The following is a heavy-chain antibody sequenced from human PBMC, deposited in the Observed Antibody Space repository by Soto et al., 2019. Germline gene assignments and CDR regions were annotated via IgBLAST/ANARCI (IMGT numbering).Heavy chain of an antibody. J-gene: IGHJ4*02. CDR3: ARGVYSSSWYYNYFDY. CDR2: IYYSGRT. Sequence: TSETLSLTCTVSGGSVSSGSYYWSWIGQPPGKGLEWIGYIYYSGRTNYNPSLKSRVTISVDTSKNQFSLKLSSVTAADTAVYYCARGVYSSSWYYNYFDYWGQGTLVTVSS. CDR1: GGSVSSGSYY. D-gene: IGHD6-13*01. V-gene: IGHV4-61*01.